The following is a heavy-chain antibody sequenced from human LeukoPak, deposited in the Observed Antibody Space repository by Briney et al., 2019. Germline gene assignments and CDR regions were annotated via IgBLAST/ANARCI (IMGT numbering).Heavy chain of an antibody. J-gene: IGHJ4*02. CDR2: VGTSGGT. V-gene: IGHV3-23*01. CDR1: GFSFSNFA. CDR3: AKGGGTQPSDY. D-gene: IGHD5-18*01. Sequence: PGGSLRLSCAASGFSFSNFAMSWFRQAPGKGLEWVSTVGTSGGTYYADSVKGRFSISRDNSRNTVYLQMSTLRAVDTAVYYCAKGGGTQPSDYWGQGTLVTVSS.